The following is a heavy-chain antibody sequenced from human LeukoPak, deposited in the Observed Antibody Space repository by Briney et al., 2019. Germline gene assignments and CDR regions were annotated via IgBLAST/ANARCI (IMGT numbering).Heavy chain of an antibody. CDR2: ISSSGSTI. CDR1: GFTFSSFE. Sequence: GGSLRLSCAASGFTFSSFEMNWVRQAPGKGLEWVSYISSSGSTIYYADSVKGRFTISRDNAKNSLYLQMNSLRAEDTAVYYCAKRSAIPAAPYSSSWYYFDYWGQGTLVTVSS. CDR3: AKRSAIPAAPYSSSWYYFDY. V-gene: IGHV3-48*03. D-gene: IGHD6-13*01. J-gene: IGHJ4*02.